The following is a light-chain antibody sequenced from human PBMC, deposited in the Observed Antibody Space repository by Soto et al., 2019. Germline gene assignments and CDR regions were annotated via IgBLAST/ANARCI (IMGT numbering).Light chain of an antibody. CDR3: SSYTNINTRACV. J-gene: IGLJ1*01. Sequence: QSAPTQPASVSGSPGQSITISCTGTSGDIGSYNRVSWYQQHPGKAPKLIIYEVTGRPSGVSNRFSGSKSGNTASLTISGLQAEDEAEYYCSSYTNINTRACVFGTGTKV. V-gene: IGLV2-14*01. CDR1: SGDIGSYNR. CDR2: EVT.